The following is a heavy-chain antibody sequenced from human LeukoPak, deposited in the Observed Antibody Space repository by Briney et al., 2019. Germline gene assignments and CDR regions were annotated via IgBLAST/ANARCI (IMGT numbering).Heavy chain of an antibody. CDR1: GGSISSYC. Sequence: SETLSLTCTVSGGSISSYCWSWIRQPPGKGLEWIGYIYYSGSTNYNPSLKSRVTISVDTSKNQFSLKLSSVTAADTAVYYCARRDGADYWGQGTLVTVSS. CDR3: ARRDGADY. J-gene: IGHJ4*02. CDR2: IYYSGST. V-gene: IGHV4-59*08. D-gene: IGHD5-24*01.